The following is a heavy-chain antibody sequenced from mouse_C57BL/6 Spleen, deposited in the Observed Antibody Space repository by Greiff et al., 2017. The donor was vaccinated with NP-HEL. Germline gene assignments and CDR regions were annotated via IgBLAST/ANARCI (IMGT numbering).Heavy chain of an antibody. CDR1: GFSFNTYA. CDR2: IRSKSNNYAT. Sequence: EVQLVESGGGLVQPKGSLKLSCAASGFSFNTYAMNWVRQAPGKGLEWVARIRSKSNNYATYYADSVKDRFTISRDDSESMLYLQMNNLKTEDTAMYYCVGGNYGYFDYWGQGTTLTVSS. CDR3: VGGNYGYFDY. D-gene: IGHD2-1*01. V-gene: IGHV10-1*01. J-gene: IGHJ2*01.